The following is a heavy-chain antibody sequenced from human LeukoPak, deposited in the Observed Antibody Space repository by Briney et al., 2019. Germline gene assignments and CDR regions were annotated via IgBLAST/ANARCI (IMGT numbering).Heavy chain of an antibody. CDR1: GFTFSNYA. V-gene: IGHV3-23*01. CDR3: AKVDTGIQRYYYFDY. CDR2: ISGSGGST. Sequence: GGSLRLSCAASGFTFSNYAMSWVRQAPGKGLEWVSVISGSGGSTYYADSVKGRFTISRDNSKNTLYLQMNSLRAEDTAVYYCAKVDTGIQRYYYFDYWGQGTLVTVSS. D-gene: IGHD5-18*01. J-gene: IGHJ4*02.